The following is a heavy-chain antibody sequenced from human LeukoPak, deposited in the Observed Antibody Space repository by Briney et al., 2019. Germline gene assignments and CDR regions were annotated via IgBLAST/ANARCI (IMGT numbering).Heavy chain of an antibody. J-gene: IGHJ5*02. CDR3: ANGGTYSSGP. CDR1: GFTFSSYW. V-gene: IGHV3-7*01. D-gene: IGHD3-22*01. Sequence: GGSLRLSCVASGFTFSSYWMSWVRQAPGKGLEWVANIKQDGTEKYYMDSVKGRLTISRDNAKNSLYLQLNSLRAEDTAVYYCANGGTYSSGPWGQGTLVTVSS. CDR2: IKQDGTEK.